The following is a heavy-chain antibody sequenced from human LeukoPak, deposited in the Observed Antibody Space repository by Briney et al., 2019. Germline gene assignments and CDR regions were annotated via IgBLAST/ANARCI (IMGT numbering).Heavy chain of an antibody. V-gene: IGHV4-39*07. J-gene: IGHJ4*02. Sequence: PSETLSLTCTVSGGSISSSSYYWGWIRQPPGKGLEWIGSIYYSGSTYYNPSLKSRVTISVDTSKNQLSLKLSSVTAADTAVYYCARDPSSDQKAPGWGQGTLVTVSS. CDR3: ARDPSSDQKAPG. CDR2: IYYSGST. CDR1: GGSISSSSYY. D-gene: IGHD6-19*01.